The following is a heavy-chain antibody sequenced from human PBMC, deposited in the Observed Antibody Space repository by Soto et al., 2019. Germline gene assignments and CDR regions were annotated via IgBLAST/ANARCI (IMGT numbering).Heavy chain of an antibody. Sequence: GGSLRLSCAASGFTFSSYAMHWVRQAPGKGLEWVAVISYDGSNKYYADSVKGRFTISRDNSKNTLYLQMNSLRAEDTAVYYCARAHGSGVLDYWGQGTLVTVSS. J-gene: IGHJ4*02. CDR1: GFTFSSYA. CDR2: ISYDGSNK. CDR3: ARAHGSGVLDY. D-gene: IGHD3-10*01. V-gene: IGHV3-30-3*01.